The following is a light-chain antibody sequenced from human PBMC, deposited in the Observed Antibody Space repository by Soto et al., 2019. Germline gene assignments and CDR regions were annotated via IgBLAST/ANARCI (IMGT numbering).Light chain of an antibody. CDR1: QSGSRHY. Sequence: IVLTQAPATLSLSPGERATLSCRASQSGSRHYLAWYQQKPGQAPRLLIYGASSRATGIPHRFSGSGSGTDFTITISSLAPEDFAIYYCQQYGSSPGTFGPGTKVDIK. CDR3: QQYGSSPGT. V-gene: IGKV3-20*01. J-gene: IGKJ3*01. CDR2: GAS.